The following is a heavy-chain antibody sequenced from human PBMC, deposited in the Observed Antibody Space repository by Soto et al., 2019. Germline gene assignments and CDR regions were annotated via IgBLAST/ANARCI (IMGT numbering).Heavy chain of an antibody. Sequence: EVQLVDSGGGWVQPGWSLRLSCAASGFTFDSYAMHWVRQAPGKGLEWVSSISWNSGTTGYADSVKGRFTISRDNAKNSLYLQMHSLRAEDTALYYCAKELGGYSYGYELDYWSQGTLVTVSS. CDR1: GFTFDSYA. D-gene: IGHD5-18*01. J-gene: IGHJ4*02. CDR2: ISWNSGTT. V-gene: IGHV3-9*01. CDR3: AKELGGYSYGYELDY.